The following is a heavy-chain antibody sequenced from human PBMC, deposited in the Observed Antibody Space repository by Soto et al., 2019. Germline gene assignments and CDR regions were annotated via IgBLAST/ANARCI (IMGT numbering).Heavy chain of an antibody. V-gene: IGHV1-69*13. D-gene: IGHD4-4*01. J-gene: IGHJ5*02. CDR1: GDTFGRFT. Sequence: SVKVSCKSSGDTFGRFTINWVRQAPGQGLEWMGGIKPISDITNYAQRFQGRVTFTADASTSTVYLELSSLRSEDTAMYYCARDPSTINKLIGVWFDPRGKGTLVPVSP. CDR2: IKPISDIT. CDR3: ARDPSTINKLIGVWFDP.